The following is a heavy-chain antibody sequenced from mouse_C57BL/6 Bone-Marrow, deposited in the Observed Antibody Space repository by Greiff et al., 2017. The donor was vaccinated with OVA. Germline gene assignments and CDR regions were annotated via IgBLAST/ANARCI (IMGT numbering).Heavy chain of an antibody. CDR2: IHPNSGST. CDR1: GYTFTSYW. V-gene: IGHV1-64*01. Sequence: QVQLQQPGAELVKPGASVKLSCKASGYTFTSYWMHWVKQRPGQGLEWIGMIHPNSGSTNYNEKFKNKATLTVDNSSSTAYMQLSSLTSEDSAVYYCAREGTTVVGNFDYWGQGTTLTVSS. CDR3: AREGTTVVGNFDY. J-gene: IGHJ2*01. D-gene: IGHD1-1*01.